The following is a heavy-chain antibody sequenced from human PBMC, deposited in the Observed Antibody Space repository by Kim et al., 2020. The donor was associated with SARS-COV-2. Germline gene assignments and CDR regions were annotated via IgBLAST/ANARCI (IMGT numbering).Heavy chain of an antibody. J-gene: IGHJ2*01. V-gene: IGHV4-59*01. CDR1: GGSISSYY. D-gene: IGHD6-19*01. CDR2: INYSGST. Sequence: SETLSLTCTVSGGSISSYYWSWIRQPPGKGLEWIGYINYSGSTNYNPSLKSRVTISVDTSKNQFSLKLTSVTAADTAVYYCARVFVGPIAVPGRYYFDL. CDR3: ARVFVGPIAVPGRYYFDL.